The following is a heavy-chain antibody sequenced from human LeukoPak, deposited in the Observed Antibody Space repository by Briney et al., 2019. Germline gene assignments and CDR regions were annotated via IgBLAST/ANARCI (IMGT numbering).Heavy chain of an antibody. Sequence: ASVKVSCKASGYTFTSYAMHWVRQAPGQRLEWMGWINAGNGNTKYSQKFQGRVTITRDTSASTAYMELSSLRSEDTAVYYCARYGDYYDSSGYPYGMDVWGQGTTVTVSS. CDR2: INAGNGNT. D-gene: IGHD3-22*01. CDR1: GYTFTSYA. J-gene: IGHJ6*02. CDR3: ARYGDYYDSSGYPYGMDV. V-gene: IGHV1-3*01.